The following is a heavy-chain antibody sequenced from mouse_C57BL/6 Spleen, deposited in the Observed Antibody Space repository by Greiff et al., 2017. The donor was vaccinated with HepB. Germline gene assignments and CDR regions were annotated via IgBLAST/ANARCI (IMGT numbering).Heavy chain of an antibody. D-gene: IGHD1-1*01. CDR2: IDPEDGDT. Sequence: VQLQQSGAELVRPGASVKLSCTASGFNIKDYYMHWVKQRPEQGLEWIGRIDPEDGDTEYAPKFQGKATMTADTSSNTAYLQLSSLTSEDTAVYYCTTDYYYGSSVWFAYWGQGTLVTVSA. CDR3: TTDYYYGSSVWFAY. J-gene: IGHJ3*01. CDR1: GFNIKDYY. V-gene: IGHV14-1*01.